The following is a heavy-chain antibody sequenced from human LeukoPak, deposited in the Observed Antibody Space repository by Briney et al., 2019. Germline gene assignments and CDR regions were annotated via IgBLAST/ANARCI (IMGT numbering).Heavy chain of an antibody. CDR1: GGTFSSYG. V-gene: IGHV1-69*01. Sequence: ASVKVSCKASGGTFSSYGINWVRQAPGQGLEWMGGIIPIFGTADYAPKFQGRVTITADESTSTAYVELGNLRSEDTAVYYCARVALGRRWLPSSYYYGMDVWGQGTTVTVSS. CDR2: IIPIFGTA. J-gene: IGHJ6*02. CDR3: ARVALGRRWLPSSYYYGMDV. D-gene: IGHD5-24*01.